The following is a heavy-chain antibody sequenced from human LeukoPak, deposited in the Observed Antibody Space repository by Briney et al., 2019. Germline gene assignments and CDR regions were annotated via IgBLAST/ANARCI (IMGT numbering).Heavy chain of an antibody. J-gene: IGHJ6*03. V-gene: IGHV5-51*01. D-gene: IGHD6-6*01. CDR1: GYSFTSYW. CDR2: IYPGDSDT. CDR3: ARHVSGQLVTGTSARGNYYYYMNV. Sequence: GESLKISCKGSGYSFTSYWIGWVRQMPGKGLEWMGIIYPGDSDTRYSPSFQGQVTISADKSISTAYLQWSSLKASDTAMYYCARHVSGQLVTGTSARGNYYYYMNVWGKGTTVTASS.